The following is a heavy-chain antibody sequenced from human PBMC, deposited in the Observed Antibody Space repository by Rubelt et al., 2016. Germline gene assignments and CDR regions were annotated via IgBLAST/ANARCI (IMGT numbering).Heavy chain of an antibody. D-gene: IGHD3-16*01. CDR3: AKCESSYGNDAFDL. V-gene: IGHV3-23*01. CDR2: ISGDGGST. CDR1: GFKFNIYS. J-gene: IGHJ3*01. Sequence: LSCAASGFKFNIYSMTWVRQAPGKGPEWVSSISGDGGSTHYADSVKGRFTISRDNSKNTLYMELNSLRAEDTAIYYCAKCESSYGNDAFDLWGQGTMVTVSS.